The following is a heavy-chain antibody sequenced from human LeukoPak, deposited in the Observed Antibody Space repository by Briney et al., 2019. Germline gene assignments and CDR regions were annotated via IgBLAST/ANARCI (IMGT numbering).Heavy chain of an antibody. CDR2: LDPEDREI. CDR3: AGGGVYDLLNY. D-gene: IGHD5/OR15-5a*01. Sequence: ASVKVSRKVSGDSLTELTMHWVRQAPGKGLDWMGGLDPEDREIIYAQKFQGRVTMTEDTSTDTVYMELSSLRSEDTAVYYCAGGGVYDLLNYWGQGTLVTVSS. CDR1: GDSLTELT. J-gene: IGHJ4*02. V-gene: IGHV1-24*01.